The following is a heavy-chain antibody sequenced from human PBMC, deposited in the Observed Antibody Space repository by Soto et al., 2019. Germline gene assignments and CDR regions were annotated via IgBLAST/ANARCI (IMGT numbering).Heavy chain of an antibody. CDR1: GGSISSYY. CDR3: ARDFWSGPVETNWFDP. J-gene: IGHJ5*02. D-gene: IGHD3-3*01. Sequence: TSETLSLTCTVSGGSISSYYWSWIRQPPGKGLEWIGYIYYSGSTNYNPSLKSRVTISVDTSKNQFSLKLSSVTAADTAVYYCARDFWSGPVETNWFDPWGQGTLVTVSS. CDR2: IYYSGST. V-gene: IGHV4-59*01.